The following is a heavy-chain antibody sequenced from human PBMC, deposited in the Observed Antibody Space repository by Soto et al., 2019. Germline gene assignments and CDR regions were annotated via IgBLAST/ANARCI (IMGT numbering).Heavy chain of an antibody. CDR3: ATGHNLWGSTFDI. D-gene: IGHD3-16*01. J-gene: IGHJ3*02. V-gene: IGHV4-59*11. CDR1: GGSIFSHY. Sequence: PSETLSLTCTVSGGSIFSHYWGWIRQPPGQGLEYIGYIYYSGSTNYNPSLKSRVSISVDMSREQFSLTLTSVTAADSAVYYCATGHNLWGSTFDIWGQGTSVTVSS. CDR2: IYYSGST.